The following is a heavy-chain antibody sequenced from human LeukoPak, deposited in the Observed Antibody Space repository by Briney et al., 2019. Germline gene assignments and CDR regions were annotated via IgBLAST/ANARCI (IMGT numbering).Heavy chain of an antibody. CDR3: ARVRYCDY. J-gene: IGHJ4*02. CDR2: INSDGSST. CDR1: GFTFSSYW. V-gene: IGHV3-74*01. D-gene: IGHD1-14*01. Sequence: PWGVLRLSCAASGFTFSSYWMHWVRQAPGKGLVWVSRINSDGSSTNYADSVKGRSTISRDNAKNTLYLQMNRLRAEDTAVYYCARVRYCDYWGQGTLVTVSS.